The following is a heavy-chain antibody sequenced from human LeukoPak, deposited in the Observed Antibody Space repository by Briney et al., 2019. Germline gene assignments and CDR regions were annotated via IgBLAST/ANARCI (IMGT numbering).Heavy chain of an antibody. CDR3: ARVVVVVPAAIGRYYMDV. Sequence: SETLSLTCTVSGGSISSSTYYWGWIRQPPGKGLEWIGSIYYSGSTYYNPSLKSRVTISVDTSKNQFSLKLSSVTAEDTAVYYCARVVVVVPAAIGRYYMDVWGKGTTVTISS. CDR1: GGSISSSTYY. V-gene: IGHV4-39*07. D-gene: IGHD2-2*01. J-gene: IGHJ6*03. CDR2: IYYSGST.